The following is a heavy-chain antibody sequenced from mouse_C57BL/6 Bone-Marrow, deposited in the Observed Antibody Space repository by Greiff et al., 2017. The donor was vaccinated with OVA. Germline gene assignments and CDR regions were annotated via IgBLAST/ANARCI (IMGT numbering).Heavy chain of an antibody. CDR1: GFTFSSYG. Sequence: EVKVVESGGDLVKPGGSLKLSCAASGFTFSSYGMSWVRQTPDKRLEWVATISSGGSYTYYPDSVKGRFTLSRDNAKNTLYRQMSSLKSEDTAMYYCARHGDYGSFFDYWGQGTTLTVSS. CDR3: ARHGDYGSFFDY. D-gene: IGHD1-1*01. CDR2: ISSGGSYT. V-gene: IGHV5-6*01. J-gene: IGHJ2*01.